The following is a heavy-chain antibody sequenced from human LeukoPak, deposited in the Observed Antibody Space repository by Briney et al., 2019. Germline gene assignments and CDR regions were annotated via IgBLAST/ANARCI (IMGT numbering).Heavy chain of an antibody. CDR1: GFTFSSYA. CDR3: AKVRN. CDR2: ILYDGSNK. J-gene: IGHJ4*02. V-gene: IGHV3-30*04. Sequence: GGSLRLSCAASGFTFSSYAMHWVRQAPGKGLEWVALILYDGSNKYYADSVKGRFTISRDNSKNTLYLQMNSLRAEDTAIYYCAKVRNWGQGTLVTVSS.